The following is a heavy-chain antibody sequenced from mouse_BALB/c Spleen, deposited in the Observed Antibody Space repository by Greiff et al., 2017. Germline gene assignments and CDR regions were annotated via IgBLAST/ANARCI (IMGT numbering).Heavy chain of an antibody. CDR1: GYTFTSYW. Sequence: QVQLQQSGAELAKPGASVKMSCKASGYTFTSYWMHWVKQRPGQGLEWIGYINPSTGYTEYNQKFKDKATLTADKSSSTAYMQLSSLTSEDSAVYYCARSGDGYPDRCFDVWGAGTTVTVSS. V-gene: IGHV1-7*01. CDR3: ARSGDGYPDRCFDV. J-gene: IGHJ1*01. CDR2: INPSTGYT. D-gene: IGHD2-3*01.